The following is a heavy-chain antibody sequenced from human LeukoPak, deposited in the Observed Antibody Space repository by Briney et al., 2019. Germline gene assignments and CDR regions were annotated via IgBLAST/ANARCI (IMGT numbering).Heavy chain of an antibody. CDR2: SYHIVST. J-gene: IGHJ4*02. Sequence: SETLSLTCTVSGDPISSHSDYKWTWIRQPPGKGLGWIGYSYHIVSTNYNPSLKTRVTISVATSNNQFSLKLTSVTAADTAVYYCAREYSGFDYWGQGTLVTVSS. V-gene: IGHV4-61*08. CDR1: GDPISSHSDY. D-gene: IGHD5-12*01. CDR3: AREYSGFDY.